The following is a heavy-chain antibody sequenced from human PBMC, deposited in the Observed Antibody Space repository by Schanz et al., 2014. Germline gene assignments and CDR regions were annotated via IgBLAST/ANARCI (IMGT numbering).Heavy chain of an antibody. J-gene: IGHJ3*01. CDR3: ARDQSTGAFDL. CDR1: GYTFTSYY. Sequence: QVQLVQSGAEVKKPGASVKVSCEASGYTFTSYYIHWFRQAPGQGLEWMGLINPSVGNTNYAQKLRGMVTMTRDTSTSTGYMGLSSLGSEDTAVYFCARDQSTGAFDLWGQGTMVTVSS. CDR2: INPSVGNT. V-gene: IGHV1-46*03.